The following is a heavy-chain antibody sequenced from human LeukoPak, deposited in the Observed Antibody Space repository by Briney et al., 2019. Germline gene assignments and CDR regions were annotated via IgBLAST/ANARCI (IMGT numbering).Heavy chain of an antibody. CDR1: GFTFSSHG. CDR2: ISYDGSNK. Sequence: GGSLRLSCAASGFTFSSHGMHWVRQAPGKGLEWVAVISYDGSNKYYADSVKGRFTISRDNSKNTLYLQMNSLRAEDTAVYYCAKDRRIVVVDWVFEYWGQGTLVTVSS. CDR3: AKDRRIVVVDWVFEY. D-gene: IGHD3-22*01. V-gene: IGHV3-30*18. J-gene: IGHJ4*02.